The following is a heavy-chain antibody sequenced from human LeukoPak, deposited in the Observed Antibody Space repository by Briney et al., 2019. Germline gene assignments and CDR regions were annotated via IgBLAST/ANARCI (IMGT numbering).Heavy chain of an antibody. J-gene: IGHJ2*01. V-gene: IGHV4-38-2*02. CDR2: IYHSGST. CDR3: AGAGSYGPSLGVVSWYFDL. D-gene: IGHD5-18*01. Sequence: SETLSLTCTVSGYSISSGYYWGWIRQPPGKGRGGIGSIYHSGSTNYNPSLKSRVTTSLETSKNQFSLKLRSATAAAPPVYYCAGAGSYGPSLGVVSWYFDLWGRGTLVTVSS. CDR1: GYSISSGYY.